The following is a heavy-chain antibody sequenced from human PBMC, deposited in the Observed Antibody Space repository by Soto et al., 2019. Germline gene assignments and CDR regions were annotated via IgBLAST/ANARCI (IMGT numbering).Heavy chain of an antibody. V-gene: IGHV3-30*18. J-gene: IGHJ4*02. D-gene: IGHD6-6*01. CDR2: LSYDGSHE. Sequence: QVQLVESGGAVVQPGRSLRLSCTASGFSFSAYGLHWVRQAPGKGLEWVSTLSYDGSHEYYADSVRGRFTVSRDDSKKPMYLLMNSLRIDDTGVYFCAKEMFPQTVLENSSPWGDYWGPGTLV. CDR3: AKEMFPQTVLENSSPWGDY. CDR1: GFSFSAYG.